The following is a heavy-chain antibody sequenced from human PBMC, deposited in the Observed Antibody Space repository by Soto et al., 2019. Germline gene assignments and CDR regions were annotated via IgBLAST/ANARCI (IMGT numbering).Heavy chain of an antibody. CDR3: AKVRYSSPMGYYYGMDV. Sequence: QAQLEQSGGEVKKPGSSVKVSCKASRVAFSKFIVTWVRQAPGLGLEWVGGIIPIFGTANYAQKFQDRVTITADESTSTSYMEVNNLRSEDTAVYYCAKVRYSSPMGYYYGMDVWGHGTTVTVSS. J-gene: IGHJ6*02. CDR2: IIPIFGTA. CDR1: RVAFSKFI. V-gene: IGHV1-69*01. D-gene: IGHD6-19*01.